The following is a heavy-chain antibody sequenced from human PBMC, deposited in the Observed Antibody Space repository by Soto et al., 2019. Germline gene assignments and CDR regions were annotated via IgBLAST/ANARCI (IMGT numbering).Heavy chain of an antibody. V-gene: IGHV3-21*01. Sequence: PGGSLRLSCAASGFTFSSYIMNWVRQAPGKGLEWVSSISSSSSYIYYADSVKGRFTISRDNAKNSLYLQMNSLRAEDTAVYYCARVANYDFWSGYYSGAHDAFDIWGQGTMVT. CDR2: ISSSSSYI. CDR1: GFTFSSYI. CDR3: ARVANYDFWSGYYSGAHDAFDI. J-gene: IGHJ3*02. D-gene: IGHD3-3*01.